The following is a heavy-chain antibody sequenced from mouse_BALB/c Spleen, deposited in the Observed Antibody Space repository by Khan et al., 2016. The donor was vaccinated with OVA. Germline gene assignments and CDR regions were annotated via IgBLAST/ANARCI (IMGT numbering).Heavy chain of an antibody. CDR2: ISGGVSI. V-gene: IGHV5-6-5*01. Sequence: EVELVESGGGLVKPGGSLKLSCAASGFTFSTYAMSWVRQTPEKRLEWVASISGGVSIYYPDSVRGRFTISRDNARNVQYLQMSSLRSEDTAMYYCAREVYGSYDGWFAYWGQGTLVTVSA. D-gene: IGHD2-12*01. CDR1: GFTFSTYA. J-gene: IGHJ3*01. CDR3: AREVYGSYDGWFAY.